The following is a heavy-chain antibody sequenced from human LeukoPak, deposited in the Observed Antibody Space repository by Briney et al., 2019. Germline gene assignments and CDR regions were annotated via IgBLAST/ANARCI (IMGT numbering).Heavy chain of an antibody. CDR2: ISSSSSYI. CDR3: ARSTYYYDSSGYYTWFDP. CDR1: GFTFSSYT. J-gene: IGHJ5*02. D-gene: IGHD3-22*01. V-gene: IGHV3-21*01. Sequence: PGGSLRLSCAASGFTFSSYTMNWVRQAPGKGLEWVSSISSSSSYIYYADSVKGRFTISRDNAKNSLYLQMNSLRAEDTAVYYCARSTYYYDSSGYYTWFDPWGQGTLVTVSS.